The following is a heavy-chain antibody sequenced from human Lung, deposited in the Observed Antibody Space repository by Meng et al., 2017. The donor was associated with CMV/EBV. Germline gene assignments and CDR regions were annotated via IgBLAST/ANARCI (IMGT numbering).Heavy chain of an antibody. Sequence: QGQLLQAGAEVKKPGASVKVSCKASGYTFTNYYMHWVRQAPGQGLEWMGIINTSVGYTSHAQKFQGRVTMTRDTSTSTVHMEVSSLRSADTAVYYCARASRVLGGFDYWGQGTLVTVFS. V-gene: IGHV1-46*01. J-gene: IGHJ4*02. D-gene: IGHD3-16*01. CDR3: ARASRVLGGFDY. CDR2: INTSVGYT. CDR1: GYTFTNYY.